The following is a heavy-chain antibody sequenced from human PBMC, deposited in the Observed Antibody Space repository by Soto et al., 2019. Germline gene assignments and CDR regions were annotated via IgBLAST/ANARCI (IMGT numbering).Heavy chain of an antibody. Sequence: SETLSLTCAVSSGSISSSNLWSWVRQPPGKGLEWIGEIYHSGSTNYNPSLKSRVTISVDKSKNQFSLKLSSVTAADTAVYYCARGVTVAAAGDDYYMDVWGKGTTVTVSS. CDR1: SGSISSSNL. D-gene: IGHD6-19*01. CDR3: ARGVTVAAAGDDYYMDV. J-gene: IGHJ6*03. V-gene: IGHV4-4*02. CDR2: IYHSGST.